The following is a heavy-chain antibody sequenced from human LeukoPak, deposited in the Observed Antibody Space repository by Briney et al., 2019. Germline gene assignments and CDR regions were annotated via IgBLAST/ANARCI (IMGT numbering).Heavy chain of an antibody. J-gene: IGHJ4*02. CDR3: ARARVGTTTIFDY. Sequence: SETLSLTCTVSGVSISGYYWSWIRQPPGKGLEWIGYMYYTGSTNYNPSLKSRVAISVDTSKSQFSLNLASVTSADTAVYYCARARVGTTTIFDYWGQGILVTVSS. V-gene: IGHV4-59*01. CDR2: MYYTGST. D-gene: IGHD1-26*01. CDR1: GVSISGYY.